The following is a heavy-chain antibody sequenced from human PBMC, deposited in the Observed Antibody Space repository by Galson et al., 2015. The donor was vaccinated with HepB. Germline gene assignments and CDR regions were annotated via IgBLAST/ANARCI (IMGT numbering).Heavy chain of an antibody. CDR1: GFTFSSYA. CDR3: ARVTNYYDSSGYENAFDI. J-gene: IGHJ3*02. V-gene: IGHV3-30-3*01. D-gene: IGHD3-22*01. Sequence: SLRLSCAASGFTFSSYAMHWVRQAPGKGLEWVAVISYDGSNKYYADSVKGRFTISRDNSKNTLYLQMNSLRAEDTAVYYCARVTNYYDSSGYENAFDIWGQGTMVTVSS. CDR2: ISYDGSNK.